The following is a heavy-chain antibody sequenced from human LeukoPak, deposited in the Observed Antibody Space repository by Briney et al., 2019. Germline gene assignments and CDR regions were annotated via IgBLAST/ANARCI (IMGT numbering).Heavy chain of an antibody. Sequence: GESLKISCKGSGYSFTSYWIGWVRQMPGKGLEWMGIIYPGDSDTRYSPSFQGQVTISADKSISTAYLQWSSLKASNTAMYYCARTKTGYDSSGYYFPYYYYYMDVWGKGTTVTVSS. J-gene: IGHJ6*03. D-gene: IGHD3-22*01. V-gene: IGHV5-51*01. CDR1: GYSFTSYW. CDR2: IYPGDSDT. CDR3: ARTKTGYDSSGYYFPYYYYYMDV.